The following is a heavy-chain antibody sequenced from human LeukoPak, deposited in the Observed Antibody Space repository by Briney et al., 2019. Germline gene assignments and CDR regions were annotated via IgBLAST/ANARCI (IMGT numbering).Heavy chain of an antibody. V-gene: IGHV3-23*01. CDR3: AKDLKVTTIPNWFDP. J-gene: IGHJ5*02. CDR1: GFTFSSYA. Sequence: PGGSLRLSCAASGFTFSSYAMSWVRQAPGKGLGWVSAISGSGGSTYYADSVKGRFTISRDNFKNTLYLQMNSLRAEDTAIYYCAKDLKVTTIPNWFDPWGQGTLVTVSS. CDR2: ISGSGGST. D-gene: IGHD4-17*01.